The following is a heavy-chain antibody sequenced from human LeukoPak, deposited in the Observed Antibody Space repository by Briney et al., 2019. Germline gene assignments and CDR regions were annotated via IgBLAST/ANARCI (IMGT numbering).Heavy chain of an antibody. V-gene: IGHV3-30-3*01. CDR1: GFTFSSYA. Sequence: GGSLRLSCAASGFTFSSYAMHWVRQAPGKGLEWVAAISYDGSNKYYADSVKGRFTISRDNSKNTLYLQMNSLRAEDTAVYYCARGGYDSSGYPPMDFDYWGQGTLVTVSS. CDR2: ISYDGSNK. D-gene: IGHD3-22*01. CDR3: ARGGYDSSGYPPMDFDY. J-gene: IGHJ4*02.